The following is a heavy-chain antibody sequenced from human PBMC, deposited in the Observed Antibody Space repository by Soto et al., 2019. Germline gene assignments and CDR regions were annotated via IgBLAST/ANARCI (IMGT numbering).Heavy chain of an antibody. CDR1: GGSFSGYY. D-gene: IGHD4-17*01. J-gene: IGHJ6*04. CDR3: ARGVEAGYPTVTTGDV. CDR2: INHSGST. Sequence: SETLSLTCAVYGGSFSGYYWSWIRQPPGKGLEWIGEINHSGSTNYNPSLKSRVTISVDTSKNQFSLKLSSVTAADTAVYYCARGVEAGYPTVTTGDVWGKGTTVTVSS. V-gene: IGHV4-34*01.